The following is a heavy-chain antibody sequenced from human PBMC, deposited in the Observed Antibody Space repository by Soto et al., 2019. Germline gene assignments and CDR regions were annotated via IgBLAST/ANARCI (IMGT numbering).Heavy chain of an antibody. V-gene: IGHV1-18*01. CDR2: ISAHNGNT. D-gene: IGHD1-1*01. Sequence: QVHLVQSGAEVKRPGASVKVSCKGSGYTFTTYGITWVRQAPGQGLEWVGWISAHNGNTNYAQKLQGRVTVTRDTSTSTAYMELRGLRSDDTAVYYWARGRYGDYWGQGALVTVSS. CDR1: GYTFTTYG. J-gene: IGHJ4*02. CDR3: ARGRYGDY.